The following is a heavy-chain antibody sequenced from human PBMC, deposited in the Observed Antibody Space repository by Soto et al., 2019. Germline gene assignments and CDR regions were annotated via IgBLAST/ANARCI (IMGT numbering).Heavy chain of an antibody. CDR3: ARGKSIFYGMDV. Sequence: QVQLVESGGGLVKPGGSLRLSCAASGFTFSDYYISWIRQAPGKGLEWVSYISSSGTTIYHADSVKGRFTISRDNAKNALFLQMNSLRAEDTAVYYCARGKSIFYGMDVWGQGTTVTVSS. CDR1: GFTFSDYY. D-gene: IGHD2-15*01. CDR2: ISSSGTTI. V-gene: IGHV3-11*01. J-gene: IGHJ6*02.